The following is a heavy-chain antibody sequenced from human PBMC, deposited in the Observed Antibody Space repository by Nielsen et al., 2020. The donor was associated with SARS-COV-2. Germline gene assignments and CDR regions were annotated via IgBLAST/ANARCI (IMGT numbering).Heavy chain of an antibody. V-gene: IGHV1-3*01. Sequence: WVRQAPGQRLEWMGWINAGNGNTKYSQKFQGRVTITRDTSASTAYMELSSLRSEDTAVYYCARVLGITFGGVFSGPFDYWGQGTLVTVSS. CDR3: ARVLGITFGGVFSGPFDY. D-gene: IGHD3-16*01. J-gene: IGHJ4*02. CDR2: INAGNGNT.